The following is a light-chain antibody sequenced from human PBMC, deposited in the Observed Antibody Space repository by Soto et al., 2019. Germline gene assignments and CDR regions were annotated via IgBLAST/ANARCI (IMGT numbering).Light chain of an antibody. CDR1: QTVSSN. CDR2: DAS. V-gene: IGKV3-15*01. J-gene: IGKJ5*01. Sequence: EIVMTQSPDALSVSPGEGATLSCRASQTVSSNLAWYQQKPGQAPRLLIYDASTRATGIPARFSGSGSGTDFTLTISSLQSEDFAVYFCHQYNNWPRTFGQGTRLEIK. CDR3: HQYNNWPRT.